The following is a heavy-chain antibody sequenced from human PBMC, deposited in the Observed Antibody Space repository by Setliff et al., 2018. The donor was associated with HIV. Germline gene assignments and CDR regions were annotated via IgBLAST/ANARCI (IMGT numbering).Heavy chain of an antibody. J-gene: IGHJ4*02. Sequence: SVKVSCKASGGTFTNSAIGWVRQAPGQGLEWMGAIVPILGIANSAQKFQGRVTITTDESTSTAYMELSSLGSEDTAMYYCAVVNKVTDFEYWGQGTLVTVSS. CDR3: AVVNKVTDFEY. D-gene: IGHD2-21*01. V-gene: IGHV1-69*10. CDR2: IVPILGIA. CDR1: GGTFTNSA.